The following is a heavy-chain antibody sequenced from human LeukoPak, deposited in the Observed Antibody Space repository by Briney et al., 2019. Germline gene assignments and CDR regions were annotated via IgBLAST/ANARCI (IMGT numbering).Heavy chain of an antibody. CDR3: AKMTDSTPYSSGTFDS. V-gene: IGHV3-23*01. CDR1: GFPLRSYA. CDR2: ITDTGDKT. Sequence: GGSLRLSCSASGFPLRSYAMGWVRQAPGKGLEWVSAITDTGDKTYYADSVKGRFTISRDNSRNTLYLHMSRLSAEDTALFYCAKMTDSTPYSSGTFDSWGQGTLVTVSS. J-gene: IGHJ4*02. D-gene: IGHD3-10*01.